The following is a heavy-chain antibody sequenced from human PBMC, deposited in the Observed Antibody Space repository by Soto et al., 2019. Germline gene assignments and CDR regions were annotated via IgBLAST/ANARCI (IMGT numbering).Heavy chain of an antibody. J-gene: IGHJ4*02. CDR2: FDPEDGET. D-gene: IGHD3-22*01. Sequence: ASVKVSCKVSGYTLTELSMHWVRQAPGKGLEWMGGFDPEDGETIYAQKFQGRVTMTEDTSTNTAYMELSSLRSEDTAGYYCATIGVYYDSTIYFDYWGQGTLVILSS. CDR3: ATIGVYYDSTIYFDY. CDR1: GYTLTELS. V-gene: IGHV1-24*01.